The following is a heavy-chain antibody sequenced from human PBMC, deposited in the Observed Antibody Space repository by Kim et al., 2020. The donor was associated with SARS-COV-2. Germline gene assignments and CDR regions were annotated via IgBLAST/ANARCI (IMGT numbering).Heavy chain of an antibody. D-gene: IGHD3-22*01. J-gene: IGHJ4*02. CDR3: ASMIVNDY. V-gene: IGHV3-30*02. CDR2: GSNK. Sequence: GSNKYYADSVKGRFTISRDNSKNTLYLQMNSLRAEDTAVYYCASMIVNDYWGQGTLVTVSS.